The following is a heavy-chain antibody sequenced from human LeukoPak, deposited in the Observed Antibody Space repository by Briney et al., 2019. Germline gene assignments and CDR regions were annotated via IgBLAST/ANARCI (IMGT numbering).Heavy chain of an antibody. CDR1: GFTFSSYW. J-gene: IGHJ4*02. CDR2: IKSDGSST. D-gene: IGHD3-9*01. Sequence: GGSLRLSCAASGFTFSSYWMHWVRQAPGKGLVWVSRIKSDGSSTSYADSVKGRFTISRDNAKNTLYLQMNSLRAEDTAVYYCAKVAEEYYDILTGYNYFDYWGQGTLVTVSS. V-gene: IGHV3-74*01. CDR3: AKVAEEYYDILTGYNYFDY.